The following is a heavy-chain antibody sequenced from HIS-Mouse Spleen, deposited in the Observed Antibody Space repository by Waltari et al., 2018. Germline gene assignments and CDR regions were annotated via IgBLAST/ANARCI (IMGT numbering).Heavy chain of an antibody. D-gene: IGHD1-26*01. V-gene: IGHV1-2*02. CDR3: AREGGVGATTCAFDI. CDR2: INPNSGGT. Sequence: QSGAEVKKPVASVNVSCKASGYTFTGYYMHWVRQAPGQGLEWMGWINPNSGGTNYAQKFQGRVTMTRDTSISTAYMELSRLRSDDTAVYYCAREGGVGATTCAFDIWGQGTMVTVSS. CDR1: GYTFTGYY. J-gene: IGHJ3*02.